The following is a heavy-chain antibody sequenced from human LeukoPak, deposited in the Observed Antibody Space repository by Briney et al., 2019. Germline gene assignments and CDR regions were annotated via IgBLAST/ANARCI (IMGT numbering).Heavy chain of an antibody. CDR2: ISGSGGST. J-gene: IGHJ6*03. CDR1: GFTFSSYA. Sequence: PGGSLRLSCAASGFTFSSYAMSWARQAPGKGLEWVSAISGSGGSTYYADSVKGRFTISRDNSKNTLYLQMNSLRAEDTAVYYCAKDGPLVTFYYYYYMDVWGKGTTVTVSS. D-gene: IGHD4-11*01. CDR3: AKDGPLVTFYYYYYMDV. V-gene: IGHV3-23*01.